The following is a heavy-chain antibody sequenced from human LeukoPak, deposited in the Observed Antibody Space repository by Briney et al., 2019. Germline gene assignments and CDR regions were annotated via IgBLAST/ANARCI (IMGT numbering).Heavy chain of an antibody. D-gene: IGHD1-1*01. CDR2: IIPVLGIA. Sequence: GASVKVSCKASGGTFSSYAISWVRQAPGQGLEWMGRIIPVLGIANYAQKFQGRVTITADKSTSTAYMELSSLRSEDTAVYYCARGSLFPSLPEDDGLDYWGQGTLVTVSS. V-gene: IGHV1-69*04. J-gene: IGHJ4*02. CDR1: GGTFSSYA. CDR3: ARGSLFPSLPEDDGLDY.